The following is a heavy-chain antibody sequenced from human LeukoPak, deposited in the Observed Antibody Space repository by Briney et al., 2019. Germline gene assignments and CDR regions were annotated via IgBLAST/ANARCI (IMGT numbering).Heavy chain of an antibody. V-gene: IGHV3-33*01. CDR3: ARGGWFGELLFDY. CDR1: GFTFSSYG. D-gene: IGHD3-10*01. J-gene: IGHJ4*02. Sequence: GGSLRLSCAASGFTFSSYGMHWVRQAPGKGLEWVAVIWDDGSNKYYADSVKGRFTISRDNSKNTLYLQMNSLRAEDTAVYYCARGGWFGELLFDYWGQGTLVTVSS. CDR2: IWDDGSNK.